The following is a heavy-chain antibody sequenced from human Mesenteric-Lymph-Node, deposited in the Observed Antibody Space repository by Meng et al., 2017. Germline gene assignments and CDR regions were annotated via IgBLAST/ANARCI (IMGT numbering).Heavy chain of an antibody. Sequence: ASVKVSCKASGYTFTSYGISWVRQAPGQGLEWMGWIRAYNGNTNYAQKLQGRVTMTTDTSTSTAYMELMSLRSDDTAVYYCARNTLTTVTPDYWGQGTLVTVSS. CDR2: IRAYNGNT. J-gene: IGHJ4*02. V-gene: IGHV1-18*01. CDR3: ARNTLTTVTPDY. D-gene: IGHD4-17*01. CDR1: GYTFTSYG.